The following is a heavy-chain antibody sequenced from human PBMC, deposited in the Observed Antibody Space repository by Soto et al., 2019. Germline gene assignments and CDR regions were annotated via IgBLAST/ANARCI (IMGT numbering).Heavy chain of an antibody. D-gene: IGHD1-26*01. CDR1: GYTFTTYG. V-gene: IGHV1-18*01. CDR2: ISAYNGNT. CDR3: ARDQLLGRVTWFDP. Sequence: ASVKVSCKASGYTFTTYGITWVRQAPGQGLEWMGWISAYNGNTNYAQKLQSRVTMTTDTSTSTAYMELRSLRSDDTAVYYCARDQLLGRVTWFDPWGQGTLVTVYS. J-gene: IGHJ5*02.